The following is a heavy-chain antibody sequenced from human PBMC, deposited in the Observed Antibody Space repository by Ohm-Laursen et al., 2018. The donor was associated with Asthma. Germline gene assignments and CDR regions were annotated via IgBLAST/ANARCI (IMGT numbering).Heavy chain of an antibody. CDR1: GFPSPRYS. CDR3: AIYCGSLCSDHDF. D-gene: IGHD2-21*01. J-gene: IGHJ4*02. Sequence: LRISCTAPGFPSPRYSIQLGRPGPGKGVGGGGAFSNDESSTYHADSVKGRFTMSRDNSKNILYLQMNSLRAEDAALYYCAIYCGSLCSDHDFWGQGTLVTVSS. V-gene: IGHV3-30-3*01. CDR2: FSNDESST.